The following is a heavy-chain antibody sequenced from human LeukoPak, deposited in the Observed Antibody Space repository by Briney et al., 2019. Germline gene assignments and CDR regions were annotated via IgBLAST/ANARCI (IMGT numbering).Heavy chain of an antibody. CDR3: ARAVGRSITMVRGVIIPYDAFDI. D-gene: IGHD3-10*01. CDR2: IYHSGST. Sequence: SETLSLTCAVSGGSISSGGYSWSWIRQPPGKGLEWIGYIYHSGSTYYNPSLKSRVTISVDRSKNQFSLKLSSVTAGDTAVYYCARAVGRSITMVRGVIIPYDAFDIWGQGTMVTVSS. J-gene: IGHJ3*02. V-gene: IGHV4-30-2*01. CDR1: GGSISSGGYS.